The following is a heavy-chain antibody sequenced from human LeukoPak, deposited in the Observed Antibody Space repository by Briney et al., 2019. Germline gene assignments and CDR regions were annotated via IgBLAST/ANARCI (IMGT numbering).Heavy chain of an antibody. V-gene: IGHV4-34*01. CDR3: AGGQGGY. Sequence: SETLSLTCAVYGGSFSGYYWSWIRQPPGKGLEWIGEINHSGSTNYNPSLKSRVTISVDTSKNQFSLKLSSVTAADTAVYYCAGGQGGYWGQGTLVTVSS. D-gene: IGHD2-15*01. CDR1: GGSFSGYY. CDR2: INHSGST. J-gene: IGHJ4*02.